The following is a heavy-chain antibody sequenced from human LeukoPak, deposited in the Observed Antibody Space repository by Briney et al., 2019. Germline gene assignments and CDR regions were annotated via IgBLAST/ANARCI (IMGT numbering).Heavy chain of an antibody. D-gene: IGHD1-14*01. V-gene: IGHV1-46*01. Sequence: ASVKVSYKASGYTFTSYYMHWVRQAPGPGLEWMGIINPSGGDTSYAQKFQGRLTMTRDTSTNTVYMELTSLRSEDTAVYYCAREVMDNLRFDYWGQGTLVTVSS. CDR3: AREVMDNLRFDY. CDR1: GYTFTSYY. CDR2: INPSGGDT. J-gene: IGHJ4*02.